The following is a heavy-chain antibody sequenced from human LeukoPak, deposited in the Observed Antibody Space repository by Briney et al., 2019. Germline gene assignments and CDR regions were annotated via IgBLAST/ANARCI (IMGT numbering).Heavy chain of an antibody. CDR1: GFTFSSYS. J-gene: IGHJ4*02. V-gene: IGHV3-21*01. D-gene: IGHD3-22*01. CDR2: ITGSTDYI. Sequence: PGGSLRLSCAASGFTFSSYSMNWVRQAPGKGLEWVSSITGSTDYIYYADSVKGRFTISRDNAKNSLYLQMNSLRAEDTAVYYCAKLPGSGYYSRYYFDYWGQGTLVTVSS. CDR3: AKLPGSGYYSRYYFDY.